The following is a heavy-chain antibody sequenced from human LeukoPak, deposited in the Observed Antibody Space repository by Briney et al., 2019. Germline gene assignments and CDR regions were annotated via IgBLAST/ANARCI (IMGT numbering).Heavy chain of an antibody. Sequence: SETLSLTRAVYGGSFSGYYWSWIRQPPGKGLEWIGEINHSGSTNYNPSLKSRVTISVDTSKNQFSLKLSSVTAADTAVYYCARQGHYDYVWGSYRPSPGSFDYWGQGTLVTVSS. J-gene: IGHJ4*02. V-gene: IGHV4-34*01. D-gene: IGHD3-16*02. CDR3: ARQGHYDYVWGSYRPSPGSFDY. CDR1: GGSFSGYY. CDR2: INHSGST.